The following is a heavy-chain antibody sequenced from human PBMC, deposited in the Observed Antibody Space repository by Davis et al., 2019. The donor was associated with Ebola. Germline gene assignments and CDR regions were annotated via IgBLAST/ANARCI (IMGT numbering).Heavy chain of an antibody. D-gene: IGHD1-1*01. CDR1: GFTLSKYW. Sequence: PGGSLRLSCAASGFTLSKYWVHWVRQAPGKGLVWVSRINPDGSSTAYADSVKGRFTISRDNARNSLYLQMNSLRDEDTALYYCARDHNWAFDSWGQGSLVTVSS. V-gene: IGHV3-74*01. CDR3: ARDHNWAFDS. J-gene: IGHJ4*02. CDR2: INPDGSST.